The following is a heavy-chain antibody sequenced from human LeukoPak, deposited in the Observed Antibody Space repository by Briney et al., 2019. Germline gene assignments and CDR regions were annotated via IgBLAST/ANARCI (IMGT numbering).Heavy chain of an antibody. V-gene: IGHV4-59*08. J-gene: IGHJ4*02. D-gene: IGHD5-12*01. CDR1: GGSISSYY. CDR3: ARLRSGYDLYYFDY. Sequence: PETLSLTCTVSGGSISSYYWSWIRQPPGKGLEWIGYIYYSGSTNYNPSLKSRVTISVDTSKNQFSLKLSSVTAADTAVYYCARLRSGYDLYYFDYWGQGTLVTVSS. CDR2: IYYSGST.